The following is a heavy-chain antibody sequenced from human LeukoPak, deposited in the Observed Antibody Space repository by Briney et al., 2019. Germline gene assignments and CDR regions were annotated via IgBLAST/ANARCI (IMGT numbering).Heavy chain of an antibody. V-gene: IGHV4-39*01. J-gene: IGHJ6*02. D-gene: IGHD4-17*01. CDR1: GASISTRSNY. Sequence: SETLSLTCTVSGASISTRSNYWGWIRQPPGKGLEWIGSINYSGSTYFNPSLQSRVTLSVDTSNSQFFLKLNSVTAADTAVYYCVRDYGDYARQYYYGMDVWGQGTTVTVSS. CDR2: INYSGST. CDR3: VRDYGDYARQYYYGMDV.